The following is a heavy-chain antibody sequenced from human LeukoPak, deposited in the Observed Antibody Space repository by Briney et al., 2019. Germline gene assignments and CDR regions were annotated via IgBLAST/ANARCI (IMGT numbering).Heavy chain of an antibody. D-gene: IGHD3-10*01. Sequence: QSGGSLRLSCGASGFTFSSYGMHWVRQAPGKGLEWVAVISYDGSNKYYADSVKGRFTISRDNSKNTLYLQMNSLRAEDTAVYYCARDWSEGSGSYIEYWGQGTLVTVSS. CDR3: ARDWSEGSGSYIEY. J-gene: IGHJ4*02. CDR2: ISYDGSNK. V-gene: IGHV3-30*03. CDR1: GFTFSSYG.